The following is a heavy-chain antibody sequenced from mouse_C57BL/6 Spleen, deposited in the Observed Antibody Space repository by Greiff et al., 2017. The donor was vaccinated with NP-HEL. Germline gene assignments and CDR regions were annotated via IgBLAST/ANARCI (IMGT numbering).Heavy chain of an antibody. CDR2: ISSGSSTI. CDR1: GFTFSDYG. Sequence: EVMLVESGGGLVKPGGSLKLSCAASGFTFSDYGMHWVRQAPEKGLEWVAYISSGSSTIYYADTLKGRFTISRDNAKNTLFLQMPSLRSEDTAMYDCRVGGYWGQGSTLAVSS. CDR3: RVGGY. V-gene: IGHV5-17*01. J-gene: IGHJ2*01. D-gene: IGHD1-1*02.